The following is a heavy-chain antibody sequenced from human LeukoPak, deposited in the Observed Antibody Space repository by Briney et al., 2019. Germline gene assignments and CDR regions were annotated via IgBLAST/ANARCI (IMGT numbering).Heavy chain of an antibody. CDR2: IDYSGNT. D-gene: IGHD3-3*01. V-gene: IGHV4-59*12. J-gene: IGHJ4*02. Sequence: SETLSLTCTVSGGSISSYYWTWIRQPPGKGLELIGHIDYSGNTNYNPSLKSRVTISVDASKNEFSLNLNSLTAADTAVYYCARGVDVWSRFYKGGPVCYFGHWGQGTTVTVSS. CDR3: ARGVDVWSRFYKGGPVCYFGH. CDR1: GGSISSYY.